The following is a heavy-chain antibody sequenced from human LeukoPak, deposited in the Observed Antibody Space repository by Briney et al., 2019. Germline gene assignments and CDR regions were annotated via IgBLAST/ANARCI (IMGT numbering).Heavy chain of an antibody. Sequence: GGSLRLSCAASGFTFSSYGMHWVRQAPGKGLEWGAFIRYDGSNKYYADSVKGRFTISRDNAENSLYLQMNSLRDEDTAVYYCARDPYSGGYGAYYYYYMDVWGKGTTVTVSS. J-gene: IGHJ6*03. V-gene: IGHV3-30*02. CDR3: ARDPYSGGYGAYYYYYMDV. CDR1: GFTFSSYG. D-gene: IGHD6-19*01. CDR2: IRYDGSNK.